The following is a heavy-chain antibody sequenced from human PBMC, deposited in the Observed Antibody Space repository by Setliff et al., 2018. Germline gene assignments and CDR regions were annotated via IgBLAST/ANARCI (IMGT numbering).Heavy chain of an antibody. J-gene: IGHJ5*02. CDR1: GGSIDSGDYY. CDR2: IYFSGST. Sequence: NPSETLSLTCTVSGGSIDSGDYYWNWIRRPPGKGLEWIGYIYFSGSTYYNPSLKSRVTLSLDTSKNQFSLKLNSVTAADTALYFCAREVAGTYHYFDPWGQGTLVTVSS. V-gene: IGHV4-30-4*08. D-gene: IGHD6-19*01. CDR3: AREVAGTYHYFDP.